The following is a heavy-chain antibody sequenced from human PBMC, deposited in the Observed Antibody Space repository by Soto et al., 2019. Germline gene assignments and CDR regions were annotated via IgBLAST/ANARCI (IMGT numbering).Heavy chain of an antibody. J-gene: IGHJ5*02. CDR3: ARVGRFLGWFDP. D-gene: IGHD3-3*01. CDR1: GGSFSGYY. V-gene: IGHV4-34*01. Sequence: QVQLQQWGAGLLKPSETLSLTCAVYGGSFSGYYWSWIRQAPGKGLEWIGEINHSGSTNYNPSLKSRVTISVDTSKNQFSLKLSSVTAADTAVYYCARVGRFLGWFDPWGQGTLVTVSS. CDR2: INHSGST.